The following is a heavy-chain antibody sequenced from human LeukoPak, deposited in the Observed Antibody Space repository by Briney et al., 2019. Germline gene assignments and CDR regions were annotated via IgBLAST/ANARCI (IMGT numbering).Heavy chain of an antibody. D-gene: IGHD3-10*01. Sequence: ASVKVSCKASGYIFTDYYIHWLGQAPGQGLEWMGWINPNSGYTNYAQKFQGRVTMTRDTSIGTGYMELSRLTSDDTAVYYCARGYRFGRTPDYWGQGTVVTVSS. V-gene: IGHV1-2*02. CDR3: ARGYRFGRTPDY. CDR1: GYIFTDYY. CDR2: INPNSGYT. J-gene: IGHJ4*02.